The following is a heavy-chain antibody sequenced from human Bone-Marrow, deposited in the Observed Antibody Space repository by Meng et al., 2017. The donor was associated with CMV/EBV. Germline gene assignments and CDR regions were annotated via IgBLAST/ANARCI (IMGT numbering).Heavy chain of an antibody. Sequence: GESLKISCAASGFTFSSYGMHWVRQAPGKGLEWVAFIRYDGSNKYYADSVKGRFTISRDNSKNTLYLQMNSLRAEDTAVYYCVKGFGQWGLRGMDVWGQGTTVTVSS. D-gene: IGHD1-26*01. CDR3: VKGFGQWGLRGMDV. CDR1: GFTFSSYG. CDR2: IRYDGSNK. J-gene: IGHJ6*02. V-gene: IGHV3-30*02.